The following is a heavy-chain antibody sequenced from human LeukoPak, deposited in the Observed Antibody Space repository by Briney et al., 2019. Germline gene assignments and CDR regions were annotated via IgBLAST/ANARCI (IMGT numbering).Heavy chain of an antibody. CDR3: ARVSHCSGGSCYFGYYGMDV. CDR1: GGSISSYY. D-gene: IGHD2-15*01. CDR2: IYYSGST. Sequence: SETLSLTCTVSGGSISSYYWSWIRQPPGKGLEWIGYIYYSGSTNYNPSLKSRVTISVDTSKNQFSLKLSSVTAADTAVYYCARVSHCSGGSCYFGYYGMDVWGQGTTVTVSS. J-gene: IGHJ6*02. V-gene: IGHV4-59*01.